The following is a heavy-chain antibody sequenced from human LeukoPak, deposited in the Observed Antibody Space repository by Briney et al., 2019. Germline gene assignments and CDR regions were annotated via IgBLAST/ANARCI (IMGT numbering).Heavy chain of an antibody. V-gene: IGHV4-39*01. Sequence: SETLSLTCTVAGGSISSSDYYWGWIRQPQGKGREWNGNIYDDGSTYYTPSLKSRITISVDTTKKQFCRKESCVTTARTAVYYCARLGSSWPHYISDYWGQGTLVHVPS. CDR3: ARLGSSWPHYISDY. CDR1: GGSISSSDYY. J-gene: IGHJ4*02. D-gene: IGHD6-13*01. CDR2: IYDDGST.